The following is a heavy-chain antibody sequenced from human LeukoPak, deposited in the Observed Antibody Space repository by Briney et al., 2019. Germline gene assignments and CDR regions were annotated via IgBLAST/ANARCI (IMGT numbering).Heavy chain of an antibody. CDR3: ARGVRGYYMGSIYYYYYYMDV. J-gene: IGHJ6*03. V-gene: IGHV4-34*01. D-gene: IGHD3-3*01. Sequence: SETLSLTCAVYGGSFSGYYWSWIRQPPGKGLEWIGEINHSGSTNYNPSLKSRATISVDTSKNQFSLKLSSVTAADTAVYYCARGVRGYYMGSIYYYYYYMDVWGKGTTVTVSS. CDR2: INHSGST. CDR1: GGSFSGYY.